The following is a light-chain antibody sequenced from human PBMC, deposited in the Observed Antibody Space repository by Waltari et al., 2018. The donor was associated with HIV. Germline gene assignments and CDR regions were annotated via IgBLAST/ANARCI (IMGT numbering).Light chain of an antibody. V-gene: IGLV2-14*01. Sequence: QAALTKPASASGSAGQSITISCTGTSSDVGKYNKVCWYQQHPGKAPKLLIYEVTNRPSGVSDSFSGSKSGNTASLTISGLQAEDEADYYCSSFRSTTTSILFGGGTKLTVL. CDR1: SSDVGKYNK. CDR3: SSFRSTTTSIL. CDR2: EVT. J-gene: IGLJ2*01.